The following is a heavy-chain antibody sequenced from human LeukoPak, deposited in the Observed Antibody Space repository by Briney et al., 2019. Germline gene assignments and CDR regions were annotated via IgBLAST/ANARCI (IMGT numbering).Heavy chain of an antibody. CDR2: IIPIFGTA. V-gene: IGHV1-69*01. CDR3: ARADCSGGSCYRYYYYGMDV. CDR1: GGTFSSYA. Sequence: SVKVSCKASGGTFSSYAISWVRQAPGQGLEWMGGIIPIFGTANYAQKFQGRITITADESTSTAYMELSSLRSEDTAVYYCARADCSGGSCYRYYYYGMDVWGKGTTVTVSS. J-gene: IGHJ6*04. D-gene: IGHD2-15*01.